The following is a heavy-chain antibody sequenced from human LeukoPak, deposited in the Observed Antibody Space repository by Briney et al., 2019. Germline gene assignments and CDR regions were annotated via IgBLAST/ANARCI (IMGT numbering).Heavy chain of an antibody. Sequence: SVKVSCKASGGTFSSYTISWVRQAPGQGLEWMGRIIPILGIANYAQKFQGRVTITADKSTSTAYMELSSLRSEDTAVYYCARVVVVPAAISGLYWFDPWGQGTLVTVSS. D-gene: IGHD2-2*01. J-gene: IGHJ5*02. CDR3: ARVVVVPAAISGLYWFDP. CDR2: IIPILGIA. CDR1: GGTFSSYT. V-gene: IGHV1-69*02.